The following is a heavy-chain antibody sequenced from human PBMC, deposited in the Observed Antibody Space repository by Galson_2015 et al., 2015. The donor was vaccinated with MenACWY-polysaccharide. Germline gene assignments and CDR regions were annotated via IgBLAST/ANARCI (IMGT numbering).Heavy chain of an antibody. CDR2: ISGSGGST. V-gene: IGHV3-23*01. CDR3: AKKGGGYDFAPRFDY. J-gene: IGHJ4*02. D-gene: IGHD5-12*01. Sequence: SLRLSCAASGFTFSGCAMSWVRQAPGKGLEWVSAISGSGGSTYYADSMKGRFTISRDNSKDTLYLQMNSLRAEDTAVYYCAKKGGGYDFAPRFDYWGQGTLVIVSS. CDR1: GFTFSGCA.